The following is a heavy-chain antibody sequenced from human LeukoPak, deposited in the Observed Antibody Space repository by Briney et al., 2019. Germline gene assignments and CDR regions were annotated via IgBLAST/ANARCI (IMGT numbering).Heavy chain of an antibody. V-gene: IGHV4-59*01. J-gene: IGHJ5*01. CDR2: IHYSGPT. D-gene: IGHD2-2*01. Sequence: SETLSLTCTVSGTSITSFYWSWIRQPPGKGLEWIGCIHYSGPTTYSPSLRSRITLSVDTSKNQVSLILRSVTAADTAVYFCARDSSPGDSWGQGTLVTVSS. CDR3: ARDSSPGDS. CDR1: GTSITSFY.